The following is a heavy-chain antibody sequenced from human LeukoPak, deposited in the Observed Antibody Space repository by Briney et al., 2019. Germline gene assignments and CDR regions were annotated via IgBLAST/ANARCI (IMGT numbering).Heavy chain of an antibody. Sequence: SETLSLTCTVSGGSVSSSSYYWGWIRQPPGKGLEWIGSIYYSGSTYYNPSLKSRVTISVDTSKNQFSLKLSSVTAADTAVYYCARHAPAAGFDYWGQGTLVTVSS. D-gene: IGHD6-13*01. J-gene: IGHJ4*02. CDR2: IYYSGST. V-gene: IGHV4-39*01. CDR1: GGSVSSSSYY. CDR3: ARHAPAAGFDY.